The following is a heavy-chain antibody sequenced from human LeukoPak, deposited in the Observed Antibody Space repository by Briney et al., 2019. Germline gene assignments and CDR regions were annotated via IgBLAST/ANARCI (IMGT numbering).Heavy chain of an antibody. Sequence: GGSLRLFCAASGFTFSSYIMNWVRQAPGKGLEWVSSISSSSSYIYYADSVKGRFTISRDNAKNSLYLQMNSLRAEDTAVYYCARDRYGYAIGGFDYWGQETLHPVSS. CDR3: ARDRYGYAIGGFDY. CDR2: ISSSSSYI. J-gene: IGHJ4*02. V-gene: IGHV3-21*01. CDR1: GFTFSSYI. D-gene: IGHD5-12*01.